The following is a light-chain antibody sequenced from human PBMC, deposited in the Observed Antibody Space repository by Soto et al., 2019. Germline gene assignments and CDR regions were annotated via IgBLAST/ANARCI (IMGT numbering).Light chain of an antibody. J-gene: IGLJ1*01. CDR2: EGS. CDR1: SSDVGSYNL. CDR3: CSYAGSSTPLYV. V-gene: IGLV2-23*01. Sequence: QSALTQPASVSGSPGQSITISCTGTSSDVGSYNLVSWYQQHPGKAPKLMIYEGSKRPSVVSNRFSGSKSGNTASLTISGFQAEDEADYYCCSYAGSSTPLYVFGTGTKLTVL.